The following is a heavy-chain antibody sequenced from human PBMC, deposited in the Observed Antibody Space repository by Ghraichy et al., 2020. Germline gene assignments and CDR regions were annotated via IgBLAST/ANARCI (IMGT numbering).Heavy chain of an antibody. CDR1: GFTFGDYA. D-gene: IGHD3-3*01. V-gene: IGHV3-49*03. CDR3: TRDLNWFLEWLSFDY. CDR2: IRSKAYGGTT. J-gene: IGHJ4*02. Sequence: GGSLRLSCTASGFTFGDYAMSWFRQAPGKGLEWVGFIRSKAYGGTTEYAASVKGRFTISRDDSKSIAYLQMNSLKTEDTAVYYCTRDLNWFLEWLSFDYWGQGTLVTVSS.